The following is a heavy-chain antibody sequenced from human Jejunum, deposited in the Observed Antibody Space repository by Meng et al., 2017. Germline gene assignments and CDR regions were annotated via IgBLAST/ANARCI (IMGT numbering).Heavy chain of an antibody. D-gene: IGHD2-15*01. Sequence: QVQLQESGPGLVKPSETLSLTCTVSGGSISGYYGSWIRQPPGKGLEWIGYIYYSGNTNYNPSLKSRVTISVDTSKNQFSLKLRSVIAADTAIYYCAIGGTYCSGGSCYGPWGQGTLVTVSS. CDR3: AIGGTYCSGGSCYGP. CDR1: GGSISGYY. J-gene: IGHJ5*02. CDR2: IYYSGNT. V-gene: IGHV4-59*01.